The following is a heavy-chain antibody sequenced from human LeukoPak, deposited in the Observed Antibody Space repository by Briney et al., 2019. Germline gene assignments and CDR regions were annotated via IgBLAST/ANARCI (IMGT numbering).Heavy chain of an antibody. CDR1: GFTFSTYW. Sequence: GSLRLSCAASGFTFSTYWMSWVRQAPGKGLEWVASIKEDGSEKGYVDSVKGRFTISRDNAKNSLYLQMNNLRAEDTAVFHCARLSGQHYPVDYWGQGTLVTVSS. J-gene: IGHJ4*02. CDR2: IKEDGSEK. D-gene: IGHD3-10*01. CDR3: ARLSGQHYPVDY. V-gene: IGHV3-7*01.